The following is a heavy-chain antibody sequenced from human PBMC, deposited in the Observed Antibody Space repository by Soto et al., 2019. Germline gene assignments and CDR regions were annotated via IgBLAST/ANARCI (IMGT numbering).Heavy chain of an antibody. V-gene: IGHV4-39*01. CDR1: GDSISSSSYY. CDR3: ARQGYYDSSGTDYFDY. CDR2: IYSSWST. D-gene: IGHD3-22*01. Sequence: PSETLSLTCTVSGDSISSSSYYSGWIRQPRGPGLEWIGSIYSSWSTYYNPPLKSRVTKCVDTSKNQFSLKLSSVTAADTAVYYCARQGYYDSSGTDYFDYWGQETLVTVST. J-gene: IGHJ4*02.